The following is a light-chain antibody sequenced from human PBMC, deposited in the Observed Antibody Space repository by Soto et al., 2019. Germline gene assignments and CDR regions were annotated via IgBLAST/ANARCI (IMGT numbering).Light chain of an antibody. V-gene: IGLV2-14*01. CDR1: SSDVGGYNY. CDR2: EVS. CDR3: SSYTSSSTFVV. Sequence: QSALTQPASVSGSPGQSITISCTGTSSDVGGYNYVSWYQQHPGKAPKLMIYEVSNRPSGVSNRFSGSKSGNTASLTISGLPAEDEADYYCSSYTSSSTFVVFGGGTKVTVL. J-gene: IGLJ2*01.